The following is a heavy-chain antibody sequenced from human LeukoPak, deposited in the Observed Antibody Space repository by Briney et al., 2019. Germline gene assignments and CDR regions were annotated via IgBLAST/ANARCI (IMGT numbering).Heavy chain of an antibody. D-gene: IGHD6-19*01. CDR1: GDSISSHY. V-gene: IGHV4-59*11. Sequence: PSETLSPTCSVSGDSISSHYWTWIRQPTGKGLEWIGYIHYSGTTNYNPSLKSRITTSLDTSKNQFSLKLNSVTAADTAVYYCARGGWSLDYWGQGTLVTVSS. CDR3: ARGGWSLDY. CDR2: IHYSGTT. J-gene: IGHJ4*02.